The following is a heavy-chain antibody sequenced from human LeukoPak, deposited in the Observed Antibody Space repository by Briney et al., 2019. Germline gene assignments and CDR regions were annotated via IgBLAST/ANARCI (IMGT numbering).Heavy chain of an antibody. D-gene: IGHD2-21*02. V-gene: IGHV6-1*01. CDR2: TYYRSTWYN. J-gene: IGHJ4*02. CDR3: ASICGGDCHSDY. Sequence: SQTLSLTCAISGDSVSSNSVTWNWIRQSPSRGLEWLGRTYYRSTWYNDYAVSVRGRITVNPDTSKNQFSLKLSSVTAADTAVYYCASICGGDCHSDYWGQGTLVTVSS. CDR1: GDSVSSNSVT.